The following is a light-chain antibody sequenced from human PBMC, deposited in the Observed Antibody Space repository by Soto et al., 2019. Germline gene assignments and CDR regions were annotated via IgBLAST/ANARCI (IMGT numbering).Light chain of an antibody. CDR1: SSDIGGYNF. CDR2: DVG. J-gene: IGLJ1*01. CDR3: NSYRTVSTYV. V-gene: IGLV2-14*01. Sequence: QSAQTQPASVSGSPGQSITIACTGTSSDIGGYNFVSWYQQHPGKAPKLLIYDVGNRPSGVSNRFSGSKSGNTASLTISGLQAEDEAHYYCNSYRTVSTYVFGTGTKVTVL.